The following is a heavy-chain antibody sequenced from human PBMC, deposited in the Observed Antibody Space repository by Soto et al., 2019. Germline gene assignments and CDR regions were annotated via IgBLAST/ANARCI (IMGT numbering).Heavy chain of an antibody. D-gene: IGHD3-10*01. CDR3: ARLVYDTRLNYMYFDF. V-gene: IGHV4-4*02. CDR2: IFHDGTA. Sequence: PSETLSLTCAVSGVSISSGNWWTWVRQTPQRGLEYIGEIFHDGTANYYPSFERLVAISVDTSKNQFPPKLTSVTAADTAIYFCARLVYDTRLNYMYFDFWGQGALVTVSS. CDR1: GVSISSGNW. J-gene: IGHJ4*02.